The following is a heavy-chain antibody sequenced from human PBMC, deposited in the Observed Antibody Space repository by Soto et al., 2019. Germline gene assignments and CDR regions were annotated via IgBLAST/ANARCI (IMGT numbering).Heavy chain of an antibody. CDR1: GGSISSSSYY. D-gene: IGHD6-19*01. J-gene: IGHJ4*02. V-gene: IGHV4-39*01. Sequence: QLQLQESGPGLVKPSETLSLTCTVSGGSISSSSYYWGWIRQPPGKGLEWIGTIYYSGSTYYNPSLKSRVTISVDTSKNQFSLKLSSVTAADTAVYYCRINSIAVAGTEEYWGQGTLVTVSS. CDR3: RINSIAVAGTEEY. CDR2: IYYSGST.